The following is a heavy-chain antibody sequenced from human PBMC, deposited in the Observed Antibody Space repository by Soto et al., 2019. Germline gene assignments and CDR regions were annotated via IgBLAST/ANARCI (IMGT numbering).Heavy chain of an antibody. J-gene: IGHJ4*02. Sequence: QVQLVQSGAEVKKPGSSVKVFCKASGGTFTSYAISWVRQAPGQGLEWMGGIIPIFGTANYAQKFQGRVTITADESTSTAYMELSSLRSEDTAVYYCARDSVLFDSSGYYRGYYFDYRGQGTLVTVSS. D-gene: IGHD3-22*01. V-gene: IGHV1-69*12. CDR2: IIPIFGTA. CDR1: GGTFTSYA. CDR3: ARDSVLFDSSGYYRGYYFDY.